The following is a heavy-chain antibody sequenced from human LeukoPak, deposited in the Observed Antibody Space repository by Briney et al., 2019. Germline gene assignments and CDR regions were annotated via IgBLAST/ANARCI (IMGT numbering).Heavy chain of an antibody. J-gene: IGHJ4*02. CDR3: AKTIYYDSSGPFDY. Sequence: GGSLRLSCAASGFTFSSYWMSWVRQAPGKGLEWVANIKQDGSEKYYVDSVKGRFTISRDNSKNTLYLQMNSLRAEDTAVYYCAKTIYYDSSGPFDYWGQGTLVTVSS. D-gene: IGHD3-22*01. CDR1: GFTFSSYW. CDR2: IKQDGSEK. V-gene: IGHV3-7*03.